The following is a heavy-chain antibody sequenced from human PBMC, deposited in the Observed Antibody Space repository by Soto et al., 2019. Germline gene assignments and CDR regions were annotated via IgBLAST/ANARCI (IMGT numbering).Heavy chain of an antibody. CDR1: GGSISSISYY. J-gene: IGHJ5*02. V-gene: IGHV4-39*01. Sequence: SETLSLTCTVSGGSISSISYYWGWIRQPPGKELEWIGAIYYSGSTYDNPSLKSRVTVSVDTSKNQFSLKLSSVTAADTAVYYCARLRYDSSGYYWFDPWGQGTLVTVSS. D-gene: IGHD3-22*01. CDR3: ARLRYDSSGYYWFDP. CDR2: IYYSGST.